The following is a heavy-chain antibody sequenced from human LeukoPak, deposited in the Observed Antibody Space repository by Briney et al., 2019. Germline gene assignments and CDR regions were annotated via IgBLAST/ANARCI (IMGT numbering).Heavy chain of an antibody. J-gene: IGHJ6*03. V-gene: IGHV3-30*03. CDR1: GFTFVHYG. CDR2: ISYNGNKK. D-gene: IGHD3-9*01. CDR3: ARGWGLILTGYYYYYYYMDV. Sequence: PGGSLRLSCAASGFTFVHYGSHWVRQAPGKALEWVAFISYNGNKKYGDSVKGRFTISRDNSKNTLYLQMNGLRAEDTAVYYCARGWGLILTGYYYYYYYMDVWGKGTTVTVSS.